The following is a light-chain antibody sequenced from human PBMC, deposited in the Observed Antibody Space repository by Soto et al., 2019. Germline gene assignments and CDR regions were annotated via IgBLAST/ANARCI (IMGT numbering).Light chain of an antibody. Sequence: EIMMTQSPATLSVSPGERATLSCRASQSVSNNLAWYQQKPCQAPRLLIYGAPTRATGIPARFSGSGSETEFTLTISSLQSEDFAVYYCQQYNTRPPDTFGQGTLPE. J-gene: IGKJ5*01. CDR1: QSVSNN. V-gene: IGKV3-15*01. CDR2: GAP. CDR3: QQYNTRPPDT.